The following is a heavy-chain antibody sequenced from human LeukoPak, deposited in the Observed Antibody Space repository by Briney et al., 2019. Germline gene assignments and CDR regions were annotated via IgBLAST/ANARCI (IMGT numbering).Heavy chain of an antibody. V-gene: IGHV3-NL1*01. CDR1: GFTFSSYV. CDR3: AELGITMIGGV. CDR2: INWDAGNT. D-gene: IGHD3-10*02. Sequence: GGSLRLSCAASGFTFSSYVMHWVRQAPGKGLEWVSGINWDAGNTGYVDSVKGRFTISRDNAKNSLYLQMNSLRAEDTAVYYCAELGITMIGGVWGKGTTVTISS. J-gene: IGHJ6*04.